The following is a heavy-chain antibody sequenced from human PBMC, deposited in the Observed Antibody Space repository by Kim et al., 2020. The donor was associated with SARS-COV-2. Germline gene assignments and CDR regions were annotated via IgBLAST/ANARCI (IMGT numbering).Heavy chain of an antibody. V-gene: IGHV4-34*01. J-gene: IGHJ3*01. Sequence: SETLSLTCAVYGGSFSGYYWSWIRQPPGKGLEWIGEINHSGSTNYNPSLKSRVTISVDTSKNQFSLKLSSVTAADTAVYYCARDRYYYDSSLRAFDVWGQGTMVTVSS. D-gene: IGHD3-22*01. CDR3: ARDRYYYDSSLRAFDV. CDR1: GGSFSGYY. CDR2: INHSGST.